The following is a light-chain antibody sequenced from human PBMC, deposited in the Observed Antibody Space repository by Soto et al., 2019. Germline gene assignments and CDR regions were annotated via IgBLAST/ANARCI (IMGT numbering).Light chain of an antibody. V-gene: IGLV2-14*01. CDR1: SSDVGSYHY. CDR3: SSYTSGRDVYV. CDR2: EVS. Sequence: QSALTQPASVSGSPGQSITISCTGTSSDVGSYHYVSWFQQHPGKAPKLIIFEVSDRPSGVSTRFSGSKSGDTASLTISGLQAGDEADYYCSSYTSGRDVYVFGGGTKVTVL. J-gene: IGLJ1*01.